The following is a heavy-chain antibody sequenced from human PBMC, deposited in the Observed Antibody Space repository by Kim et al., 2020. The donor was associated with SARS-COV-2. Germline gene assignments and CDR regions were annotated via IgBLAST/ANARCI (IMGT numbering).Heavy chain of an antibody. V-gene: IGHV4-59*11. J-gene: IGHJ5*02. CDR1: GGSISSHY. CDR3: ARGPSAWRFDP. Sequence: SETLSLTCSVSGGSISSHYWSWIRRPPGEGLELLGYIYFTVSTNYNPSLKSRVTISVDTSKNQFFLKVTSVTAADTAVYYCARGPSAWRFDPWGQGTLVIVSS. CDR2: IYFTVST. D-gene: IGHD3-10*01.